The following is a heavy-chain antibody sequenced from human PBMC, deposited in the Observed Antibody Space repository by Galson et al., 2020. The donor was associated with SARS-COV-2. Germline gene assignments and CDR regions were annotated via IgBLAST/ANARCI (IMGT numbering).Heavy chain of an antibody. Sequence: GESLKISCAASGFTFSSYSMNWVRQAPGKGLEWVSYISSSSSTIYYADSVKGRFTISRDNAKNSLYLQMNSLRDEDTAVYYCARDLPYWSGSHDYWGQGTLVTVSS. D-gene: IGHD1-26*01. CDR1: GFTFSSYS. J-gene: IGHJ4*02. CDR2: ISSSSSTI. CDR3: ARDLPYWSGSHDY. V-gene: IGHV3-48*02.